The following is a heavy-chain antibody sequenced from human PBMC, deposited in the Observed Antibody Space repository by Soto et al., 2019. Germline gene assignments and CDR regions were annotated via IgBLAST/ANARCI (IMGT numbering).Heavy chain of an antibody. V-gene: IGHV3-23*01. CDR2: VNTPGGNT. D-gene: IGHD6-13*01. Sequence: PGWSLRLSCASSVFTFTSYAMSWVRQAQGKGLEWVSGVNTPGGNTYYADSVKGRFTISRDNSKNIVYLQMNSLRAEDTAVYYCARGAAAAGTDWFDAWGQGTPVTVSS. J-gene: IGHJ5*02. CDR1: VFTFTSYA. CDR3: ARGAAAAGTDWFDA.